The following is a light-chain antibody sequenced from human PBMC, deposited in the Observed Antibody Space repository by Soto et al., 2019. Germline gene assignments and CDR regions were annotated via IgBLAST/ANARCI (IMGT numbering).Light chain of an antibody. CDR2: DAS. CDR1: QSISRC. Sequence: DIQMTQSPSTLSASVGDRVIITCRASQSISRCLAWYQKKPGKAPKLLIYDASSLESGIPSRFSGSGSVTEFPLTISSLQPDDFATYYCQQYNSYPYTFGQGTKLEIK. J-gene: IGKJ2*01. V-gene: IGKV1-5*01. CDR3: QQYNSYPYT.